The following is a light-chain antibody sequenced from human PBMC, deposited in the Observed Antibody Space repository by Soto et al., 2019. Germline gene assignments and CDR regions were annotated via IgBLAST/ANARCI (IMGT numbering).Light chain of an antibody. CDR3: SSYVGSKV. J-gene: IGLJ3*02. Sequence: QSVLTQPPSASGSLGQSVTISCTGTSSDVGGYNYVSWYQQHPGKAPKLMISEASKRPSGVPDCFSGSKSGNTASLTVSGLQAEDEADYYCSSYVGSKVFGGGTKVTVL. V-gene: IGLV2-8*01. CDR2: EAS. CDR1: SSDVGGYNY.